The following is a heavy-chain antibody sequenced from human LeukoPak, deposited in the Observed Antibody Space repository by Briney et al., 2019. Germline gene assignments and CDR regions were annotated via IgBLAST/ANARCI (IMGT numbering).Heavy chain of an antibody. D-gene: IGHD6-19*01. CDR3: ARFWGSGWYEYGNHDAFDI. CDR2: IYYSGST. Sequence: SETLSLTCTVSGYSISSSSYYWGWIRQPPGKGLEWIGSIYYSGSTYYNPSLKSRVTISVDTSKNQFSLKLSSVTAADTAVYYCARFWGSGWYEYGNHDAFDIWGQGTMVTVSS. V-gene: IGHV4-39*01. J-gene: IGHJ3*02. CDR1: GYSISSSSYY.